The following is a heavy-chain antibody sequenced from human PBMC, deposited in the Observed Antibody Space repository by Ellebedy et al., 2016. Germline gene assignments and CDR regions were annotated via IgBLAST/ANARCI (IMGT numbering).Heavy chain of an antibody. V-gene: IGHV3-15*01. D-gene: IGHD5-18*01. CDR3: TTVYRYNYDSV. CDR2: IKSKTDGGAA. J-gene: IGHJ4*02. CDR1: GFTFSNAW. Sequence: GESLKISCAASGFTFSNAWMNWVRQAPGKGLEWVGRIKSKTDGGAADYAAPVKGRFTISRDDSKNKLYLQMNSLKTEDTAVYFCTTVYRYNYDSVWGQGTLVTVSS.